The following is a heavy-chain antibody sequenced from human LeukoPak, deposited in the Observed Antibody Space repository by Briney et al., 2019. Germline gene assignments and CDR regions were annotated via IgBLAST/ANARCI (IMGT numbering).Heavy chain of an antibody. CDR2: IDPSDSYT. J-gene: IGHJ4*02. Sequence: GESLKISCKGSGYSFTSYWITWVRQIPGKGLEWVGRIDPSDSYTKYSPSFQGHVTMSADKSISTAYLQWSSLKASDTAMYYCARWAGYSSSWYDFEYWGQGTLVTVSS. CDR1: GYSFTSYW. D-gene: IGHD6-13*01. V-gene: IGHV5-10-1*01. CDR3: ARWAGYSSSWYDFEY.